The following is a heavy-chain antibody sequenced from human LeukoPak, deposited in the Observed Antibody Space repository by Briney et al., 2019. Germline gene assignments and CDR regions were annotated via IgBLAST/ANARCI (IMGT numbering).Heavy chain of an antibody. CDR2: INPNSGGT. Sequence: ASVKVSCKASGYTFTGYYMHWVRQAPGQGLEWMGWINPNSGGTNYAQKFQGRVTMTRDTSISTAYMELSRLRSDDTAVYYCARSNWNDVGGIDYWGQGTLVTVSS. CDR1: GYTFTGYY. CDR3: ARSNWNDVGGIDY. D-gene: IGHD1-1*01. V-gene: IGHV1-2*02. J-gene: IGHJ4*02.